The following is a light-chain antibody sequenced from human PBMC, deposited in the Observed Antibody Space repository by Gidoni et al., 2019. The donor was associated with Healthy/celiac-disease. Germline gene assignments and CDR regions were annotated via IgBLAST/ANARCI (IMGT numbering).Light chain of an antibody. CDR3: QQYGSSWT. CDR1: HSVSSSY. CDR2: GAS. J-gene: IGKJ1*01. V-gene: IGKV3-20*01. Sequence: EFVLTKPPGTRSLSPGERATFSCRASHSVSSSYLARYQQKPGQAPKLLIYGASSRAAGFPDRFCGSGFGTDFTLTVSRLEPEDFALYYCQQYGSSWTFGPGTKVEIK.